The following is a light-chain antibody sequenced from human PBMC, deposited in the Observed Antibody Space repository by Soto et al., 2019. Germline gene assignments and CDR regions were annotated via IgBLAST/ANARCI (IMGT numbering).Light chain of an antibody. V-gene: IGKV1-6*01. CDR1: QGIRSD. CDR3: LQDHNYPYT. Sequence: AIQMTQSPSSLSASVGDRVTITCRASQGIRSDLGWYQQKPGRAPKLLIYDASSLQSGVPSRFSGSGSGTDFTLTISSLQPEDFATYYCLQDHNYPYTFGQGTKVDIK. CDR2: DAS. J-gene: IGKJ2*01.